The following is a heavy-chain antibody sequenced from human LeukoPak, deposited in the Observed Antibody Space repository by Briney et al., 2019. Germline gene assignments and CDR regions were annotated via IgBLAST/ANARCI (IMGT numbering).Heavy chain of an antibody. J-gene: IGHJ5*02. D-gene: IGHD3-3*01. CDR3: ARASYYDFWSGYYTMYNWFDP. Sequence: PSETLSLTCAVYGGSFSGYYWSWIRQPPGKGLEWIGEINHSGSTNYNPSLKSRVTISVDTSKNQFSLKLSSVTAADTAVYYCARASYYDFWSGYYTMYNWFDPWGQGTLVTVSS. CDR1: GGSFSGYY. CDR2: INHSGST. V-gene: IGHV4-34*01.